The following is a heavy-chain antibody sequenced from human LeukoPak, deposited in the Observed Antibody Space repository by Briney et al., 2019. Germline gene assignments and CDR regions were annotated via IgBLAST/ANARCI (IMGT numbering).Heavy chain of an antibody. J-gene: IGHJ4*02. CDR3: AREDDYGDYFDY. V-gene: IGHV4-34*01. D-gene: IGHD4-17*01. CDR1: GGPFNGYY. CDR2: INHSGST. Sequence: SETLSLTCAVYGGPFNGYYWSWLRQPPGKGLEWIGEINHSGSTNHNPSLKSRVTISVDTSKNQFCLKLSSVTAADTAVYYCAREDDYGDYFDYWGQGTLVTVSS.